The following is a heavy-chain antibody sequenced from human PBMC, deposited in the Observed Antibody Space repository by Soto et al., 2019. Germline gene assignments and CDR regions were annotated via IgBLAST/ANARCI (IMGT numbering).Heavy chain of an antibody. CDR2: INPNGGDS. CDR1: GYTFSSYY. J-gene: IGHJ3*02. V-gene: IGHV1-46*01. CDR3: ARRKTNFGEDSFDI. Sequence: ASVKVSGKTSGYTFSSYYIHWVLQAPGQGLEWMAIINPNGGDSSSPQKFQGRITVTSDTSTSTAYMDLSSLRSEDTAVYYCARRKTNFGEDSFDIWGQGTMVTVSS. D-gene: IGHD3-16*01.